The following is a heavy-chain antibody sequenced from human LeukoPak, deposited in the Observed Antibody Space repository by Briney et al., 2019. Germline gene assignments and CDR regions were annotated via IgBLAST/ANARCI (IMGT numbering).Heavy chain of an antibody. J-gene: IGHJ4*02. V-gene: IGHV4-4*02. D-gene: IGHD2-2*01. CDR2: IYHSGST. Sequence: SETLSLTCAVSGGSISSSNWWSWVRQPPGKGLEWIGQIYHSGSTNYNPSLKSRVAISVDKSKNQFSLNLISVTAADTAVYYCARAGQGYCTSASCYLSLDYWGQGTLVTVSS. CDR3: ARAGQGYCTSASCYLSLDY. CDR1: GGSISSSNW.